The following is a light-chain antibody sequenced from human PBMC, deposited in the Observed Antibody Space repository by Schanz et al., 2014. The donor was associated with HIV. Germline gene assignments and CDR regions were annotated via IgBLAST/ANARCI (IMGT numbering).Light chain of an antibody. V-gene: IGKV3-20*01. J-gene: IGKJ2*01. CDR3: QQYGSSPKT. CDR2: GAS. Sequence: EIVMTQSPATLYVSPGEGATLSCRASQSISNNLAWYQQRPGQAPRLLIHGASRRATGIPDRFSGSGSGTDFTLTISRLEPEDLAVYYCQQYGSSPKTFGLGTKLEIK. CDR1: QSISNN.